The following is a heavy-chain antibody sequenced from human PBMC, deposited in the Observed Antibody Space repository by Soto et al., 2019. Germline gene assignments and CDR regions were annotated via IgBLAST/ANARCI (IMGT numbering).Heavy chain of an antibody. V-gene: IGHV4-4*02. CDR3: ARDQSGSPFRY. J-gene: IGHJ4*02. CDR2: VYHSGST. D-gene: IGHD3-10*01. CDR1: GGSIRTTNW. Sequence: VQLQESGPRQVKTSETVSLTCAVSGGSIRTTNWWSWVRQSPGKGLEWIGEVYHSGSTSYNPSLRSSVKISIETSKNKFFLDLTSVTAADTAVYFCARDQSGSPFRYWGQGILVTVSP.